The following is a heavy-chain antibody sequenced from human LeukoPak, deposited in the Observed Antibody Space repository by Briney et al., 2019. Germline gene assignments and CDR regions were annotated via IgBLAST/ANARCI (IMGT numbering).Heavy chain of an antibody. D-gene: IGHD5-24*01. CDR1: GGSFSGYY. J-gene: IGHJ4*02. V-gene: IGHV4-34*01. CDR2: INHSGST. CDR3: ARDRLRDGYNYIDY. Sequence: SETLSLTCAVYGGSFSGYYWSWIRQPPGKGLEWIGEINHSGSTNYNPSLKRRVTISVDTSKNQFSLKLSSVTAADTAVYYCARDRLRDGYNYIDYWGQGTLVTVSS.